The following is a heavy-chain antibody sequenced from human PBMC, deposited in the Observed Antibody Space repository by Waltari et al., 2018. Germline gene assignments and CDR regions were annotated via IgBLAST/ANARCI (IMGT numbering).Heavy chain of an antibody. CDR3: VREGHDYYNEGDAFDI. CDR1: GDSVSSYSDD. CDR2: TYFRSKWFS. D-gene: IGHD2-21*02. V-gene: IGHV6-1*01. Sequence: QVQLHQSGPRLVKPSQTLSLTCAISGDSVSSYSDDWNWIRQSPLIGLQWLGRTYFRSKWFSDYGVSVRGRIAIEADTSKNQFSLQLTSVTPADTALYYCVREGHDYYNEGDAFDIWGHGTMVTVSS. J-gene: IGHJ3*02.